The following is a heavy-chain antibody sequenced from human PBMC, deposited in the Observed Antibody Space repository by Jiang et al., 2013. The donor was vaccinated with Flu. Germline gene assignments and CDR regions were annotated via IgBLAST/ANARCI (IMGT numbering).Heavy chain of an antibody. Sequence: MYHMGTRTTXRPSKSRVTISGDTSKNQFSLKLSFATAADTAVYYCARTISIFGVVITYYFDYWGQGTLVTVSS. CDR3: ARTISIFGVVITYYFDY. D-gene: IGHD3-3*01. J-gene: IGHJ4*02. V-gene: IGHV4-38-2*01. CDR2: MYHMGTR.